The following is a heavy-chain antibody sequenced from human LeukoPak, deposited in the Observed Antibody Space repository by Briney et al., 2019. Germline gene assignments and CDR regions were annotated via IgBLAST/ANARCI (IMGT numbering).Heavy chain of an antibody. CDR1: GFTFSSYA. CDR3: ARRIPGIVGATSGWDYFDY. V-gene: IGHV3-30*04. CDR2: ISYDGSNK. D-gene: IGHD1-26*01. J-gene: IGHJ4*02. Sequence: GGSLRLSCAASGFTFSSYAMHWVRQAPGKGLEWVAVISYDGSNKYYADSVKGRFTISRDNSKNTLYLQMNSLRAEDTAVYYCARRIPGIVGATSGWDYFDYWGQGTLVTVSS.